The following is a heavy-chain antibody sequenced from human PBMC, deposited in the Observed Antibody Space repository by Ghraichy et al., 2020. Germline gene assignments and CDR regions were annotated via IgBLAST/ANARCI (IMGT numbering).Heavy chain of an antibody. J-gene: IGHJ6*02. CDR1: GYTFTSYD. V-gene: IGHV1-8*01. Sequence: ASVKVSCKASGYTFTSYDINWVRQATGQGLEWMGWMNPNSGNTGYAQKFQGRVTMTRNTSISTAYMELSSLRSEDTAGYYCARSIAARYYYYYGMDVWGQGTTVTVSS. CDR3: ARSIAARYYYYYGMDV. D-gene: IGHD6-6*01. CDR2: MNPNSGNT.